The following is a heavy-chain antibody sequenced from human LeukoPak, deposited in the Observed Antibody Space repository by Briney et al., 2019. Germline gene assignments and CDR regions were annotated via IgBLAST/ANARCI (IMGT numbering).Heavy chain of an antibody. J-gene: IGHJ3*02. Sequence: PSETLSLTCAVYGESFSGYYWSWIRQPPGKGLEWIGSIYYSGSTYYNPSLKSRVTISVDTSKNQFSLKLSSVTAADTAVYYCARDKATYYYDSSGNDAFDIWGQGTMVTVSS. D-gene: IGHD3-22*01. CDR2: IYYSGST. V-gene: IGHV4-34*01. CDR3: ARDKATYYYDSSGNDAFDI. CDR1: GESFSGYY.